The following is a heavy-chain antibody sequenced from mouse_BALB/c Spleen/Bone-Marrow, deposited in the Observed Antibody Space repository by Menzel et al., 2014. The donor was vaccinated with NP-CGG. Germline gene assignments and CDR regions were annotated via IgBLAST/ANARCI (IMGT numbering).Heavy chain of an antibody. J-gene: IGHJ3*01. CDR2: ISYSGST. CDR3: ARGGARATGWFAY. CDR1: GYSITSDYA. V-gene: IGHV3-2*02. D-gene: IGHD3-1*01. Sequence: VQGVESGPGLVKPSQSLSLTCTVTGYSITSDYAWNWIRQFPGNKLEWMGYISYSGSTSYNPSLKSRISITRDTSKNQFFLQLNSVTTEDTATHYCARGGARATGWFAYWGQGTLVTVSA.